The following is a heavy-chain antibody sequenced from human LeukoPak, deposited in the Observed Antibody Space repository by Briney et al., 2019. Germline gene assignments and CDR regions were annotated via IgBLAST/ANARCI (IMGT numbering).Heavy chain of an antibody. CDR1: GVSINSHY. J-gene: IGHJ6*03. Sequence: SETLSLTCTVSGVSINSHYWSWIRQPPGKGLEWIGFIYDSGSANYRSSLESRVTMTLDTSKNQFSLRLNSVTAADTAVYYCARVLQNYYHLDVWGKGTTVTVSS. CDR3: ARVLQNYYHLDV. V-gene: IGHV4-59*11. CDR2: IYDSGSA. D-gene: IGHD3-3*01.